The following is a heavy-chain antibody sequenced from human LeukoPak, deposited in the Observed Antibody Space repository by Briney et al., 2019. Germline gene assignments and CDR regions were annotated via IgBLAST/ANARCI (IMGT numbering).Heavy chain of an antibody. CDR2: ISGSGSST. CDR3: AKGYYGSGSYGWFDY. J-gene: IGHJ4*02. Sequence: PGGTLRLSCAASGFTFSSNGMSWVRQAPGKGLEWVSAISGSGSSTYYADSVKGRFTISRDNSKNTLFLHMNSLRAEDTAVYSCAKGYYGSGSYGWFDYWGQGTLVTVSS. V-gene: IGHV3-23*01. D-gene: IGHD3-10*01. CDR1: GFTFSSNG.